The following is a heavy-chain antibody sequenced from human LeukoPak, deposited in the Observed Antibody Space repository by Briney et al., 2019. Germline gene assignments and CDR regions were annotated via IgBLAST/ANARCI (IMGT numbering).Heavy chain of an antibody. CDR1: GGSISSGDYY. V-gene: IGHV4-30-4*01. CDR3: ARVVPALLYYFDY. Sequence: SETLSLTCTVSGGSISSGDYYWSWIRQPPGKGLEWIGYIYYSGSTYYNPSLKSRVTISVDTSKNQFSLKLSSVTAADTAVYYCARVVPALLYYFDYWGQGTLVTVSS. J-gene: IGHJ4*02. CDR2: IYYSGST. D-gene: IGHD2-2*01.